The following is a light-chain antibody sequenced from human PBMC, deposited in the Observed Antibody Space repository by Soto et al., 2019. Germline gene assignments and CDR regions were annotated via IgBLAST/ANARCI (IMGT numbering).Light chain of an antibody. V-gene: IGLV3-21*04. CDR3: QVWDSSSDHPGV. J-gene: IGLJ3*02. CDR2: YDS. Sequence: SYELTQPPSVSVAPGKTARITCGGNNIGSKSVHWYQQKPGQAPVLVIYYDSDRPSGIPERFSGSNSWNTATLTISRVEAGDEAEYYCQVWDSSSDHPGVFGGGTKLTVL. CDR1: NIGSKS.